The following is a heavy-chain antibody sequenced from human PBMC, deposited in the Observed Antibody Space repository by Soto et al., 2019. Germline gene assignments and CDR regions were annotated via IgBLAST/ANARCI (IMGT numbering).Heavy chain of an antibody. CDR2: ISYDGSNK. D-gene: IGHD4-17*01. V-gene: IGHV3-30*18. CDR1: GFTFSSYG. J-gene: IGHJ4*02. CDR3: AKDLDFVGSTTVIHDAPSYACGY. Sequence: QVQLVESGGGVVQPGRSLRLSCAASGFTFSSYGMHWVRQAPGKGLEWVAVISYDGSNKYYADSVKGRFTISRDNSKNTLYLQMNSLRAEDTAVYYCAKDLDFVGSTTVIHDAPSYACGYWGQGTLVTVSS.